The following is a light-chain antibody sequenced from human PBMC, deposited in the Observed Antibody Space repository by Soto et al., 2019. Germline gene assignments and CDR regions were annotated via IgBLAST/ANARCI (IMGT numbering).Light chain of an antibody. CDR3: QQSYSTPIT. J-gene: IGKJ5*01. V-gene: IGKV1-39*01. CDR2: AAS. Sequence: DIQMAQSPSSLSASVGDRVTITCRASQSISSSLNWYQQKPGKAPKLLIYAASSLQSGVPSRFSGSGSGTVFTLTISSXQPEDFATYYCQQSYSTPITFGQGTRLEIK. CDR1: QSISSS.